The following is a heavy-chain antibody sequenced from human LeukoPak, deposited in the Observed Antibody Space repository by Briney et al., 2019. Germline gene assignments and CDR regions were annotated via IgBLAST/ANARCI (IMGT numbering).Heavy chain of an antibody. CDR3: ARDGVAELMSALDY. Sequence: GGSLRLSCAASGFTFSSYSMNWVRQAPGKGLEWVSFISSSSTYIYYADSLKGRFTISRDNAKDSLYLQMNSLRAEDTAVYYCARDGVAELMSALDYWGQGILVTVSS. CDR2: ISSSSTYI. J-gene: IGHJ4*02. V-gene: IGHV3-21*06. D-gene: IGHD1-26*01. CDR1: GFTFSSYS.